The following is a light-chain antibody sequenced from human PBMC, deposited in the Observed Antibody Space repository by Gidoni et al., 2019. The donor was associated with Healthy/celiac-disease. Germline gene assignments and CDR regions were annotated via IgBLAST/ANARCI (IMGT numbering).Light chain of an antibody. CDR1: QSVSSSY. V-gene: IGKV3-20*01. Sequence: EIVLTQSPGTLSLSPGERATLSCRASQSVSSSYLAWYQQKPGQAPRLLIYGASSRATGIPDRFSGSGSGTDFTLTISRLEPEDFAVYYCQQYGSSLTWTFXQXTK. CDR2: GAS. J-gene: IGKJ1*01. CDR3: QQYGSSLTWT.